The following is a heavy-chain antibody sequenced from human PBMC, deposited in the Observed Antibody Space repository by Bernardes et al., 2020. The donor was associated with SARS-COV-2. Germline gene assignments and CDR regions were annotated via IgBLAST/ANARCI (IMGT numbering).Heavy chain of an antibody. CDR1: GGSISSGAHY. CDR3: ARDNYNWNDWGWFDP. J-gene: IGHJ5*02. D-gene: IGHD1-20*01. Sequence: SETLSLTCTVSGGSISSGAHYWSWIRQPAGKGLEWIGRIYASGSPTYNPSLKSRVTISLDTSNQFSLKLSSVTAADTAVYFCARDNYNWNDWGWFDPWGQGTLVTVSS. CDR2: IYASGSP. V-gene: IGHV4-61*02.